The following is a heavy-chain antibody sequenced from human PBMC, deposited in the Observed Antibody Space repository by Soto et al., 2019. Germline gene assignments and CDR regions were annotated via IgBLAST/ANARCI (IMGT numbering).Heavy chain of an antibody. J-gene: IGHJ4*02. Sequence: GGSLRLSCVASGFDFSVYGLHWVRQAPGNGLEWVTSIWYDGNNKYYADSVKGRFTVSRDRSRNTVYLQMNSLRAEDTAIYFCVRDPTPIQGPAFDLWGRGTLVTVSS. CDR1: GFDFSVYG. CDR3: VRDPTPIQGPAFDL. CDR2: IWYDGNNK. D-gene: IGHD1-1*01. V-gene: IGHV3-33*01.